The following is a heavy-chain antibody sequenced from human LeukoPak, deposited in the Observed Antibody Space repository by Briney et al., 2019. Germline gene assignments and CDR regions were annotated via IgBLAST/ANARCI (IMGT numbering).Heavy chain of an antibody. D-gene: IGHD1-26*01. CDR1: GFTFSHYS. CDR3: ARVKATALCDAFDI. J-gene: IGHJ3*02. CDR2: IGISSGNT. V-gene: IGHV3-48*04. Sequence: PGGSLRLSCAASGFTFSHYSMNWVRQAPGKGLEWISYIGISSGNTKYADSVKGRFTISRDNAKNSLYLQMNSLRAEDTAVYYCARVKATALCDAFDIWGQGTMVTVSS.